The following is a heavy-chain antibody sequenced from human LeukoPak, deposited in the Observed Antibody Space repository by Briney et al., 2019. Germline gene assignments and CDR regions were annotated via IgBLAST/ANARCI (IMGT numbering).Heavy chain of an antibody. D-gene: IGHD2-2*01. J-gene: IGHJ5*02. CDR3: ARDPPGCSSTSCCRWFDP. Sequence: SVKVSCKASVYTFTGYYMHWVRQAPGQGLEWMGWINPNSGGTNYAQKFQGRVTMTRDTSISTAYMELSRLRSDDTPVYYCARDPPGCSSTSCCRWFDPWGQGTLVTVSS. CDR2: INPNSGGT. V-gene: IGHV1-2*02. CDR1: VYTFTGYY.